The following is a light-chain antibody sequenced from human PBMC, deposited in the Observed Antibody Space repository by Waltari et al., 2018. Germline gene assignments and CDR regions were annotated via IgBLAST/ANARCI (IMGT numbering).Light chain of an antibody. Sequence: SYVLTQPPSVSVAPGKTATLTCGGNNMESRSVHWYQQKPGQAPVLVLYADRARPSGGAEGLSGANSANTATLTTSRVEAAEEAADYCQQWDLSDRQDVFGGGTKLTVL. CDR1: NMESRS. J-gene: IGLJ2*01. V-gene: IGLV3-21*03. CDR3: QQWDLSDRQDV. CDR2: ADR.